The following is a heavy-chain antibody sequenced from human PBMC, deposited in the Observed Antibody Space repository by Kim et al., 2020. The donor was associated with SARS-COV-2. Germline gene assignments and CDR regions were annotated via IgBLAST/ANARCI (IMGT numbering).Heavy chain of an antibody. J-gene: IGHJ4*02. CDR2: TLYRSKWSN. V-gene: IGHV6-1*01. CDR3: AREDYGGDSRGFDY. Sequence: SQTLSLTCAISGDRVSSSSAAWNWVRQSPSRGLEWLGRTLYRSKWSNEYALSVKSRITINPDTSKNQFSLQLNSVSPEDTAVYYCAREDYGGDSRGFDYWGQGTLVTVSS. CDR1: GDRVSSSSAA. D-gene: IGHD2-21*02.